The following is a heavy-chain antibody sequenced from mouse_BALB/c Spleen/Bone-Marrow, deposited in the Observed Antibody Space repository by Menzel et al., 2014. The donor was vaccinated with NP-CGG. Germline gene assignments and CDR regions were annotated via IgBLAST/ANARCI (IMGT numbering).Heavy chain of an antibody. CDR3: ARHGGYGNCFDY. D-gene: IGHD2-10*02. J-gene: IGHJ2*01. CDR2: INSNGGST. Sequence: DVMLVESGGGLVKLGGSLKLSCAASGFTFSSYYMSWVRQTPEKRLELVAAINSNGGSTYYPDTVKGRFTISRDNAKNTLYLQMSSLKSEDTALYYCARHGGYGNCFDYWGPRHHSHSLL. V-gene: IGHV5-6-2*01. CDR1: GFTFSSYY.